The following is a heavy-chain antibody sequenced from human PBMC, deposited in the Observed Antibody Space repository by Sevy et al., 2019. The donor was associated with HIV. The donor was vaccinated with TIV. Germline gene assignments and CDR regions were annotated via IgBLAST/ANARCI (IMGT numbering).Heavy chain of an antibody. CDR1: GYSFTNFW. Sequence: GESLKISCKGSGYSFTNFWIAWVRQIPGKGLGGMGIIYPDDSDTRYSPSFQGQVTISADKSISTAYLPWSSLKASDTAMYYCARPRGIAARHDAFDIWGQGTMVTVSS. CDR2: IYPDDSDT. V-gene: IGHV5-51*01. CDR3: ARPRGIAARHDAFDI. D-gene: IGHD6-6*01. J-gene: IGHJ3*02.